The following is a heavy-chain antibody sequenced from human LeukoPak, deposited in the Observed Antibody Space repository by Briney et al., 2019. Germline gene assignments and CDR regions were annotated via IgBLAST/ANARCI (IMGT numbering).Heavy chain of an antibody. CDR2: IYYSGST. V-gene: IGHV4-59*01. J-gene: IGHJ4*02. D-gene: IGHD3-10*01. Sequence: SGTPSLTCTVSGGSISSYYWSWVRQPPEKGLEWIGYIYYSGSTNYNPSLKSRVTISVDTSKNQFTLQLTSVTDADTAVYFCTRGGSNFDYWGQGTLVTVSS. CDR1: GGSISSYY. CDR3: TRGGSNFDY.